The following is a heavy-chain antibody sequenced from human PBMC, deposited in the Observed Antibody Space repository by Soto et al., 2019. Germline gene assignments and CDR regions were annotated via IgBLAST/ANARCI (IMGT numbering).Heavy chain of an antibody. J-gene: IGHJ5*02. D-gene: IGHD3-22*01. V-gene: IGHV3-11*01. CDR3: ARVGRTSRSSDT. Sequence: QVQLVESGGDLVKPGGSLRLSCAASGFTFSDYYMSWIRQAPGKGLEWISYISGSGSTTNYADSVKDRFTISRDNAKNSLYLQMNSLRAEDTAVYYCARVGRTSRSSDTWGQGTLVTVSS. CDR1: GFTFSDYY. CDR2: ISGSGSTT.